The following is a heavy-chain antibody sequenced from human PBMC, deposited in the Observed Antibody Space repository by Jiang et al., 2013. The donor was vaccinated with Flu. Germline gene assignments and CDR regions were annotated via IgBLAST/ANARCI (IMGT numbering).Heavy chain of an antibody. V-gene: IGHV4-59*01. CDR2: IYYSGST. Sequence: KPSETLSLTCTVSGDSISTYYWSWIRQPPGKGLEWIGYIYYSGSTNYNPSLKSRVTISVDTSDNQFSLRLSSVTAADTAVYFCARGLYSNTWYYFDYWGPGTLVTVPS. CDR3: ARGLYSNTWYYFDY. J-gene: IGHJ4*02. D-gene: IGHD6-13*01. CDR1: GDSISTYY.